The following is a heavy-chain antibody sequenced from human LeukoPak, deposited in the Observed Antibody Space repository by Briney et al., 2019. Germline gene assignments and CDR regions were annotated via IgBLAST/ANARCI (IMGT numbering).Heavy chain of an antibody. Sequence: GGTLRLSCAASGFTFSSYAMSWIRQAPGKGLEWVSAISGSGGSTYYADSVKGRFTISRDNSKNTLYLQMNSLRAEDTAVYYCAKGGYSGYDFDYWGQGTLVTVSS. CDR2: ISGSGGST. V-gene: IGHV3-23*01. D-gene: IGHD5-12*01. J-gene: IGHJ4*02. CDR3: AKGGYSGYDFDY. CDR1: GFTFSSYA.